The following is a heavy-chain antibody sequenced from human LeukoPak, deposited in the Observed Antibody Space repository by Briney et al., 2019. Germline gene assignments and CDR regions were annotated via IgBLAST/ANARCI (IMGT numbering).Heavy chain of an antibody. D-gene: IGHD2-21*02. V-gene: IGHV3-48*03. J-gene: IGHJ3*02. Sequence: GGSLRLSCAASGFTFSSYEMNWVRRAPGKGLEWVSYISSSGSTIYYADSVKGRFTISRDNAKNSLYLQMNSLRAEDTAVYYCARDGGDCYSWYRRDAFDIWGQGTMVTVSS. CDR2: ISSSGSTI. CDR3: ARDGGDCYSWYRRDAFDI. CDR1: GFTFSSYE.